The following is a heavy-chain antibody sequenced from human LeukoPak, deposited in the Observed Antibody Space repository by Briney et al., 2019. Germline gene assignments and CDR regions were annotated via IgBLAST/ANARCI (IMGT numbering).Heavy chain of an antibody. J-gene: IGHJ4*02. D-gene: IGHD3-3*01. CDR1: GYTLTELS. CDR3: ATYKQVAIFGVVTRTFDY. Sequence: ASVKVSCKVSGYTLTELSMHWVRQAPGKGLEWMRGFDPEDGETIYAQKFQGRVTMTEDTSTDTAYMELSSLRSEDTAVYYCATYKQVAIFGVVTRTFDYWGQGTLVTVSS. CDR2: FDPEDGET. V-gene: IGHV1-24*01.